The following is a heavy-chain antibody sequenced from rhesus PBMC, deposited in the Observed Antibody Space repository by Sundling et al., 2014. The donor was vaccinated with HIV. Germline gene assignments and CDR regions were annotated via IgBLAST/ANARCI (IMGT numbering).Heavy chain of an antibody. Sequence: QVQLQESGPGLVKPSETLSLTCAVSGGSISSNHWSWIRQPPGKGLEWIGRISGSGGSTDYNPSLKSRATISTDTSKNQFSLKLNSVTAADTAVYYCARGGYSGYRYTSYGLDSWGQGVVVTVSS. J-gene: IGHJ6*01. CDR2: ISGSGGST. V-gene: IGHV4-173*01. CDR1: GGSISSNH. CDR3: ARGGYSGYRYTSYGLDS. D-gene: IGHD5-42*01.